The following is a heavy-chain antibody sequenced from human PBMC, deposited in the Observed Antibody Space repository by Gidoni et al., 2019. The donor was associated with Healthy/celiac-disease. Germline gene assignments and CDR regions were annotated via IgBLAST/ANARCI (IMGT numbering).Heavy chain of an antibody. V-gene: IGHV4-34*01. CDR1: GGSFSGYY. CDR3: ARTYIWGSYRYPNDAFDI. Sequence: QVQLQQWGAGLLKPSETLSLTCAVYGGSFSGYYWSWIRQPPGKGLDWIGEINHSGNTNYNPSLKSRVTISVDTSKNQFSLKLSSVTAADTAVYYCARTYIWGSYRYPNDAFDIWGQGTMVTVSS. CDR2: INHSGNT. D-gene: IGHD3-16*02. J-gene: IGHJ3*02.